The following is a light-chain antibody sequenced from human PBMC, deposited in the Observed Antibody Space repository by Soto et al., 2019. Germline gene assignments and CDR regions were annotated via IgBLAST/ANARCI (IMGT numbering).Light chain of an antibody. J-gene: IGLJ1*01. CDR3: CSYAGSYSLYV. Sequence: QSALTQPHSVSGSPGQSVTISCTGTSSDVGDYNYVSWYQQHPGKAPKLMIYDVSKRPSGVPDRFSGSKSGNTASLTISGLQAEDEADYYCCSYAGSYSLYVFGTGTKVTVL. CDR1: SSDVGDYNY. V-gene: IGLV2-11*01. CDR2: DVS.